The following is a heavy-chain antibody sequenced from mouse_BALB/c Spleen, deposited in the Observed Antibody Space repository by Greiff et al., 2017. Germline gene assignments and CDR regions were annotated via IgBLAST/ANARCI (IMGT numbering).Heavy chain of an antibody. Sequence: EVKLMESGGGLVQPGGSLRLSCATSGFTFTDYYMSWVRQPPGKALEWLGFIRNKANGYTTEYSASVKGRFTISRDNSQSILYLQMNTLRAEDSATYYCARVYDPWYFDVWGAGTTVTVSS. J-gene: IGHJ1*01. CDR2: IRNKANGYTT. V-gene: IGHV7-3*02. CDR3: ARVYDPWYFDV. D-gene: IGHD2-12*01. CDR1: GFTFTDYY.